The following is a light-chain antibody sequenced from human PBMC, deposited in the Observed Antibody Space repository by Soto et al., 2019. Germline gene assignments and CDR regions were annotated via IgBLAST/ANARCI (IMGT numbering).Light chain of an antibody. CDR2: GAS. CDR3: QQRTNGLT. V-gene: IGKV3D-11*03. J-gene: IGKJ4*01. Sequence: EIVMTQSPATLSVSPGERATLSCRASQSVRGNLAWYQQKPGQSPRLLIYGASKRATGIPARFSGSGFGTDFTLTISSLEPEDFAVYYCQQRTNGLTFGGGTKVEIK. CDR1: QSVRGN.